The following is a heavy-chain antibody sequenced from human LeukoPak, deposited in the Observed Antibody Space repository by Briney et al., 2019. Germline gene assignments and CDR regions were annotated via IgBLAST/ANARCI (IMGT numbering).Heavy chain of an antibody. D-gene: IGHD1-26*01. CDR2: VSSSSSYI. J-gene: IGHJ4*02. V-gene: IGHV3-21*01. Sequence: GGSLRLSCAASGFTFRSYSMNWVRQAPGKGLEWVSSVSSSSSYIYYADSVKGRFTISRDNAKNSLHLQMNSLRAEDTAVYYCARRLEVTSYSPFDCWGQGTLVGDSS. CDR1: GFTFRSYS. CDR3: ARRLEVTSYSPFDC.